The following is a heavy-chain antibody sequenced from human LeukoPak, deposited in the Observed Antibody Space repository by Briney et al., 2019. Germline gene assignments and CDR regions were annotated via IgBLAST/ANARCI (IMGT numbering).Heavy chain of an antibody. J-gene: IGHJ4*01. V-gene: IGHV4-59*08. CDR3: ARQPYYYDSSAYYYHFNY. CDR1: GGSISSYY. Sequence: PSETLSLTCTVSGGSISSYYWSWIRQPPGKGLEWIGYIYYSGNTNYNPSLKSRVTISVDTSKNQFSLKLSSVTAADTAVYYCARQPYYYDSSAYYYHFNYWGQEPWSPSPQ. D-gene: IGHD3-22*01. CDR2: IYYSGNT.